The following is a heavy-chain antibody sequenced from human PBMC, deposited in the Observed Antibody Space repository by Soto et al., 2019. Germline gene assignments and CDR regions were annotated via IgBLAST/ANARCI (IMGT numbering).Heavy chain of an antibody. Sequence: PGGSLRLSCAASGFTFSSYSMHWVRQAPGKGLEWVAVIWYDGSNKYYADSVKGRFTISRDNSKNTLYLQMNSLRAEDTAVYYCARGGYGGNSHRAFDIWGQGTMVTVSS. CDR1: GFTFSSYS. CDR2: IWYDGSNK. V-gene: IGHV3-33*01. D-gene: IGHD4-17*01. CDR3: ARGGYGGNSHRAFDI. J-gene: IGHJ3*02.